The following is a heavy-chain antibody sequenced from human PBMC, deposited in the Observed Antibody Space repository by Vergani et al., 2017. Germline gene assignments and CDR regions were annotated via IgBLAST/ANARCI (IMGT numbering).Heavy chain of an antibody. CDR3: VKEKIDLGSYFFDS. CDR1: GFTFSSYS. V-gene: IGHV3-21*04. J-gene: IGHJ4*01. D-gene: IGHD2/OR15-2a*01. Sequence: EVQLVESGGGLVQPGGSLRLSCAASGFTFSSYSMNWVRQAPGKGLEWVSSISGSSSYVYYADSVTGRFTISRDNTENSLYLQMNNLRGEDTAIYYCVKEKIDLGSYFFDSWGHGILVTVSS. CDR2: ISGSSSYV.